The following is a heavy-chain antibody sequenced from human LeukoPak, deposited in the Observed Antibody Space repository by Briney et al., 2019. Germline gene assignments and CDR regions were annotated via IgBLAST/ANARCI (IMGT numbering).Heavy chain of an antibody. V-gene: IGHV3-30*02. J-gene: IGHJ4*02. CDR3: ARRWLQLDYFDY. D-gene: IGHD5-24*01. CDR2: IRYDGSNK. CDR1: GFTFSSYG. Sequence: GGSLGLSCAASGFTFSSYGMHWVRQAPGKGLEWVAFIRYDGSNKYYADSVKGRFTISRDNSKNTLYLQMNSLRAEDTAVYYCARRWLQLDYFDYWGQGTLVTVSS.